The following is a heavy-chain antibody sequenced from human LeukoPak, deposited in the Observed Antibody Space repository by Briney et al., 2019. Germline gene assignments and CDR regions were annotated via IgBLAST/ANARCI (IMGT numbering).Heavy chain of an antibody. D-gene: IGHD1-26*01. CDR3: ARVSSGATTVDY. Sequence: SETLSLTCAVSGGSISSSNWWSWVRHPPGKGLEWIGEIYHSGSTNYNPSLKSRVTISVDKSKNQFSLKLSSVTAADTAVYYCARVSSGATTVDYWGQGTLVTVSS. V-gene: IGHV4-4*02. J-gene: IGHJ4*02. CDR2: IYHSGST. CDR1: GGSISSSNW.